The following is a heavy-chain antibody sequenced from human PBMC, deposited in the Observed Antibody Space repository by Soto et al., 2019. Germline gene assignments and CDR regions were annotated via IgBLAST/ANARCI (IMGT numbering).Heavy chain of an antibody. J-gene: IGHJ6*03. D-gene: IGHD6-13*01. V-gene: IGHV4-34*01. Sequence: WLCQQPGKGLEWIGEINHSGSTNYNPSLKSRVTISVDTSKNQFSLKLSSVTAADTAVYYCARGVSSLLTGYRRRRYYDYFLDVWGKGTTVTVSS. CDR2: INHSGST. CDR3: ARGVSSLLTGYRRRRYYDYFLDV.